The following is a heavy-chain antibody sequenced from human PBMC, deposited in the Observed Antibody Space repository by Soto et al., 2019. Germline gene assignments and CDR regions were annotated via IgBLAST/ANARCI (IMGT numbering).Heavy chain of an antibody. Sequence: PGESLKISCKGSGYSFTSYWIGWVRQMPGKGLEWMGIIYPGDSDTRYSPSFQGQVTISADKSISTAYLQWSSLKASDTAIYYCARRSSSWDYYYGMDVWGQGTTVTVSS. CDR1: GYSFTSYW. CDR2: IYPGDSDT. D-gene: IGHD6-13*01. V-gene: IGHV5-51*01. J-gene: IGHJ6*02. CDR3: ARRSSSWDYYYGMDV.